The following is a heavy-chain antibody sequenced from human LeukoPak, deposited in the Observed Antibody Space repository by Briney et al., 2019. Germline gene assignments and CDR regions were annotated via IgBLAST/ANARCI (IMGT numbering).Heavy chain of an antibody. CDR2: IYYSGNT. V-gene: IGHV4-59*01. CDR3: ARGRGMDTAMFDY. D-gene: IGHD5-18*01. CDR1: GGSISGYY. J-gene: IGHJ4*02. Sequence: SETLSLTCTVSGGSISGYYWSWIRQPPGKRLEWIGYIYYSGNTNYNPSLKSRVTISVDTSKNQFSLKLNSVTAADTAFYYCARGRGMDTAMFDYWGQGALVTVSS.